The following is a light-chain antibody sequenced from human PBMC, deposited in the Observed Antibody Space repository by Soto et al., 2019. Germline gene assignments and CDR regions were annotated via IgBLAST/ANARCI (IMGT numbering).Light chain of an antibody. CDR1: QSVSSY. J-gene: IGKJ1*01. V-gene: IGKV3-20*01. Sequence: MVLTQSPGTLSLSPGKRATLSCRASQSVSSYLAWYQQKPGQAPRLLIYGASSRATGIPDRFGGSGSGTDFTLTISRLEPEDFAVYYCQQYGSSPRTFGQGTKVDI. CDR2: GAS. CDR3: QQYGSSPRT.